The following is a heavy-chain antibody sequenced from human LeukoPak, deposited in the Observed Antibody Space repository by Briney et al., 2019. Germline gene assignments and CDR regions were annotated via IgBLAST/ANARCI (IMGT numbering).Heavy chain of an antibody. J-gene: IGHJ4*02. CDR2: ISYDGSNK. Sequence: GGSLRLSCAASGFTLSSYAMHWVRQAPGKGLEWVAVISYDGSNKYYADSVKGRFTISRDNSKNTLYLQMNSLRAEDTAVYYCARDVAWDYWGQGTLVTVSS. CDR3: ARDVAWDY. CDR1: GFTLSSYA. V-gene: IGHV3-30*04.